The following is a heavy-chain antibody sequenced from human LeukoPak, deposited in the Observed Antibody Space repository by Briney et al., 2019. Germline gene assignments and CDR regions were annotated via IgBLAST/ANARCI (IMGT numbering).Heavy chain of an antibody. J-gene: IGHJ5*02. CDR1: GFDLSTYE. V-gene: IGHV3-48*03. CDR3: ARGDPHADL. D-gene: IGHD5-24*01. CDR2: ITISGHTK. Sequence: GGSLRLSCAASGFDLSTYEMNWVRQAPGRGLEWIADITISGHTKNYADSVKGRFSISRDNARTSLYLQMHSLRVEDTGVYYCARGDPHADLWGQGTLVTVSS.